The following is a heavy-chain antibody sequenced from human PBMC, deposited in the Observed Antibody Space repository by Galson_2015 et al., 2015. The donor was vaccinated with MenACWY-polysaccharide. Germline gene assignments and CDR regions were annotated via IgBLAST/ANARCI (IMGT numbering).Heavy chain of an antibody. Sequence: SETLSLTCTVYGGSFSGYFWSWIRQSQGKGLEWIGEINQGGRTGYNTSLKSRVTISEDTSKNQVSLSLESVNAADTALYYCARGRWYSNNCSYQLDSWGQGNLVTFSS. CDR2: INQGGRT. J-gene: IGHJ5*01. CDR3: ARGRWYSNNCSYQLDS. CDR1: GGSFSGYF. V-gene: IGHV4-34*01. D-gene: IGHD6-13*01.